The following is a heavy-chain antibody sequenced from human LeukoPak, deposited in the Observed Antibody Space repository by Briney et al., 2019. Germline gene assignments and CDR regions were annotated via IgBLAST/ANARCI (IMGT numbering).Heavy chain of an antibody. V-gene: IGHV3-53*03. CDR3: ARYFSGYYYFDY. D-gene: IGHD3-22*01. CDR2: IYSDGAT. Sequence: PGGSLRLSCTASGLSVTNNYMTWVRQPPGKGLEWVSVIYSDGATFYADSVKGRFTTSRDNSKNTLFLQMNTLTAEDTAVYYCARYFSGYYYFDYWGQGAPVTVSA. CDR1: GLSVTNNY. J-gene: IGHJ4*02.